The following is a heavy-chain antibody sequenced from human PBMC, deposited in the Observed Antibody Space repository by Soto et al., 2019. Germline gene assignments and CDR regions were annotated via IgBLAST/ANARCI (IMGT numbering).Heavy chain of an antibody. D-gene: IGHD1-26*01. CDR2: IIPIFGTA. CDR3: ARGELGGSYFSELDY. J-gene: IGHJ4*02. CDR1: GXTFSSYA. Sequence: QVQLVQSGAEVKKPGSSVXVSCKASGXTFSSYAXXWVRQAPXQXLXWMGGIIPIFGTANYAQKFQGRVTITADESTSTAYMELSSLRSEDTAVYYCARGELGGSYFSELDYWGQGTLVTVSS. V-gene: IGHV1-69*01.